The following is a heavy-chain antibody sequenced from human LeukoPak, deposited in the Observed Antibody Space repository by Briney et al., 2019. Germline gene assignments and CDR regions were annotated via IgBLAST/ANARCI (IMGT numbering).Heavy chain of an antibody. D-gene: IGHD1-7*01. Sequence: LXXAAXXXTXRSYAMXWXRQAPXXGXEWVXXXSGSGGSTYYADSVKGRFTISRDNSKNTLYLQMNSLRAEDTAVYYCALQTELELRVNYFDYWGQGTLVTVSS. CDR2: XSGSGGST. V-gene: IGHV3-23*01. CDR1: XXTXRSYA. CDR3: ALQTELELRVNYFDY. J-gene: IGHJ4*02.